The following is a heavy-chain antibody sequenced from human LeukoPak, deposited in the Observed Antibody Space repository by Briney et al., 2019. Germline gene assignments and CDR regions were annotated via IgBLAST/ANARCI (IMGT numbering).Heavy chain of an antibody. CDR2: IRYDGSNK. D-gene: IGHD3-3*01. Sequence: GGSLRLSCTASGFTFSSYGMHWVRQAPGKGLEWVAFIRYDGSNKYYADSVKGRFTISRDNSKNTLYLQMNSLRAKDTAVYYCAKDGNGGDFSEYYYYYYYMDVWGKGTTVTVSS. V-gene: IGHV3-30*02. CDR1: GFTFSSYG. J-gene: IGHJ6*03. CDR3: AKDGNGGDFSEYYYYYYYMDV.